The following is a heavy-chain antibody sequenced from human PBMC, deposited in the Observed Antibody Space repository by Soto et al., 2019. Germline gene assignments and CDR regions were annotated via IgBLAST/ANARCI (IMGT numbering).Heavy chain of an antibody. CDR2: IIPILGIA. D-gene: IGHD3-10*01. CDR1: GGTFSSYT. V-gene: IGHV1-69*02. Sequence: QVQLVQSGAEVKKPGSSVKVSCKASGGTFSSYTISWVRQAPGQGLEWMGRIIPILGIANYAQKFQGRVTITADKSTSTAYMELSSLRSEDTAVYYCARVLLWFGELSGNWFDPWGQGTLVTVSS. CDR3: ARVLLWFGELSGNWFDP. J-gene: IGHJ5*02.